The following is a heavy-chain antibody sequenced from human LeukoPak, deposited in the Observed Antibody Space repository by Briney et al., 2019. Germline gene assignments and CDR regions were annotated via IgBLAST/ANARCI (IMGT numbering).Heavy chain of an antibody. V-gene: IGHV4-38-2*02. D-gene: IGHD5-12*01. CDR3: ARDLDEHIMATRYFDY. CDR1: GYSISSGYY. J-gene: IGHJ4*02. CDR2: IYHSGST. Sequence: ASETLSLTCTVSGYSISSGYYWGWIRQPPGKGLEWIGSIYHSGSTYYNPSLKSRVTISVDTSKNQFSLKLSSVTAADTAVYYCARDLDEHIMATRYFDYWGQGTLVTVSS.